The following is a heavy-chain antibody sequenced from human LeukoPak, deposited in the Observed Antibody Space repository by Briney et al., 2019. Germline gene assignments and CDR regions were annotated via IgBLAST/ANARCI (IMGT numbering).Heavy chain of an antibody. Sequence: SVKVSCKASGGTFSSYAISWVRQAPGQGLEWMGGIIPIFGTANYAQKFQGRVTITTDESTSTAYMELSSLGSEDTAVYYCARFRDGRYYYMDVWGKGTTVTVSS. J-gene: IGHJ6*03. D-gene: IGHD5-24*01. CDR3: ARFRDGRYYYMDV. CDR2: IIPIFGTA. CDR1: GGTFSSYA. V-gene: IGHV1-69*05.